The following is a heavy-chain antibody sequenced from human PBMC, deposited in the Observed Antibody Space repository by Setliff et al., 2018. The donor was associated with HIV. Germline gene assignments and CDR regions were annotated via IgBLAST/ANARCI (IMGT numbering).Heavy chain of an antibody. CDR2: VFYSGST. Sequence: SETLSLTCAVSGVTFSSNNYYWGWIRQPPGKGLEWIGTVFYSGSTNYNPSLKSRVTISVDTSRNQFSLKLSSVTAADTAVYYCARQGAGYSDNYWGQGTLVTVSS. CDR1: GVTFSSNNYY. V-gene: IGHV4-39*01. J-gene: IGHJ4*02. D-gene: IGHD5-18*01. CDR3: ARQGAGYSDNY.